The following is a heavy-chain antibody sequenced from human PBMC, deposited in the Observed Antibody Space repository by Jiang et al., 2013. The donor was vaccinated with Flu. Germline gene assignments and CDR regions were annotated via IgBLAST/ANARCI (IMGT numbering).Heavy chain of an antibody. CDR1: GYSFTSYW. CDR2: IYPGDSDT. J-gene: IGHJ6*02. V-gene: IGHV5-51*03. D-gene: IGHD3-3*01. CDR3: ARRRPETIFGVVGLGGYGMDV. Sequence: GAEVKKPGESLRISCKGSGYSFTSYWIGWVRQMPGKGLEWMGIIYPGDSDTRYSPSFQGQVTISVDKSISTAYLQWSSLKASDTAMYYCARRRPETIFGVVGLGGYGMDVWGQGTTVTVSS.